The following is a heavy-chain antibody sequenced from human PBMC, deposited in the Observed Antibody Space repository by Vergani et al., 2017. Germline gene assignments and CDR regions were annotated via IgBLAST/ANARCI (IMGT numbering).Heavy chain of an antibody. Sequence: QVQLVQSGAEVKKPGSSVKVSCKASGGTFSSYAISWVRQAPGQGLEWMGRIIPIFGTANYAQKFQGRVTITADESTSTAYMELSSLRSEDTAVYYCAKDLGGCNSISCSYYMDVWGKGTTVTV. D-gene: IGHD2/OR15-2a*01. CDR1: GGTFSSYA. V-gene: IGHV1-69*13. CDR2: IIPIFGTA. J-gene: IGHJ6*03. CDR3: AKDLGGCNSISCSYYMDV.